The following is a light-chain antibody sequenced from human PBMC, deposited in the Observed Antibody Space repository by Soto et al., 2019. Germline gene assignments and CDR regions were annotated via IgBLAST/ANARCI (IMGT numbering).Light chain of an antibody. CDR3: CSYAGINDYV. J-gene: IGLJ1*01. CDR2: EVS. Sequence: SVLTQPPSASGSPGQSVTISCTGSSSDVGGYNYVSWYQQYPGKAPKLMIYEVSKRHSGVPDRFSGSKSGNTASLTVSGLQAEDEADYYCCSYAGINDYVFGTGTKVTVL. V-gene: IGLV2-8*01. CDR1: SSDVGGYNY.